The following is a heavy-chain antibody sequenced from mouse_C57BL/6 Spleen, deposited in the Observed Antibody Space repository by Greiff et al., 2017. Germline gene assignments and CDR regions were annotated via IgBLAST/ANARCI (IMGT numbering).Heavy chain of an antibody. CDR2: IYPGDGDT. D-gene: IGHD1-1*01. Sequence: QVQLQQSGAELVKPGASVKISCKASGYAFSSYWMNWVKQRPGKGLEWIGQIYPGDGDTNYNGKFKGKATLTADKSSSTAYMQLSSLTSEDSAVYFCARSGDYVDFDYWGQGTTLTVSS. CDR1: GYAFSSYW. CDR3: ARSGDYVDFDY. J-gene: IGHJ2*01. V-gene: IGHV1-80*01.